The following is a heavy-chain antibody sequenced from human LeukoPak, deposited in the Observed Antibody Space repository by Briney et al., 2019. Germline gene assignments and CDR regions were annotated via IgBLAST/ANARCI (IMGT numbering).Heavy chain of an antibody. J-gene: IGHJ4*02. CDR3: TRLRGEKASGDY. CDR2: IRSKTNSYAT. CDR1: GFTFSGSA. Sequence: GGSLRLSCAASGFTFSGSAMHWVRQASGKGLEWVGRIRSKTNSYATEYAVSVKGRFTVSRDDSKNTVYLQMNSLKTEDTAVYYCTRLRGEKASGDYWGQGTLVTVSS. V-gene: IGHV3-73*01. D-gene: IGHD3-10*01.